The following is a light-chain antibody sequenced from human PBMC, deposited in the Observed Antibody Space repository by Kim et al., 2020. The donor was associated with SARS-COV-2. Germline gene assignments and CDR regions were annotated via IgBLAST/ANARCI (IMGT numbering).Light chain of an antibody. Sequence: DIQMTQSPSSLSASVRDRVTITCRASQNISNYLNWYQQKLGKAPKLLIYAASSLQSGVPSRFSGSGSGTDFTLTIYSLQLEDFATYYCQQSYSTPPWTFGQGTKVDIK. CDR3: QQSYSTPPWT. CDR2: AAS. J-gene: IGKJ1*01. V-gene: IGKV1-39*01. CDR1: QNISNY.